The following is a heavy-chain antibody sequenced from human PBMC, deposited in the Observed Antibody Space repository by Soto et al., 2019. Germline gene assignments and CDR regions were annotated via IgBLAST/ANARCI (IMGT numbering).Heavy chain of an antibody. CDR1: GGSISSGGYY. Sequence: QVQLQESGPGLVKPSQTLSLTCTVSGGSISSGGYYWSWIRQHPGKGLEWIGYIYYSGSTYYNPSLQSRVTISVDTSKNQFSLKLSSVTAADTAVYYCARVDGPTGSTPYFDYWGQGTLVTVSS. V-gene: IGHV4-31*03. D-gene: IGHD1-1*01. J-gene: IGHJ4*02. CDR3: ARVDGPTGSTPYFDY. CDR2: IYYSGST.